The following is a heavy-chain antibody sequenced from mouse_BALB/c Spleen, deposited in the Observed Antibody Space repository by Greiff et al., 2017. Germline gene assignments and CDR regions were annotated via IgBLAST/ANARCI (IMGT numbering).Heavy chain of an antibody. CDR3: ARGGIYYYGSSQYYYAMDY. CDR2: ISSGGST. Sequence: EVMLVESGGGLVKPGGSLKLSCAASGFTFSSYAMSWVRQTPEKRLEWVASISSGGSTYYPDSVKGRFTISRDNARNILYLQMSSLRSEDTAMYYCARGGIYYYGSSQYYYAMDYWGQGTSVTVSS. CDR1: GFTFSSYA. D-gene: IGHD1-1*01. J-gene: IGHJ4*01. V-gene: IGHV5-6-5*01.